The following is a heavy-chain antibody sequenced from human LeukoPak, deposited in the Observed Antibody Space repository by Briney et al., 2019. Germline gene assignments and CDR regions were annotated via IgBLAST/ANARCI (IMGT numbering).Heavy chain of an antibody. V-gene: IGHV3-48*02. D-gene: IGHD6-6*01. CDR2: ISSRGGTT. J-gene: IGHJ4*02. CDR3: ARGGAARPDY. CDR1: GFMFSRYG. Sequence: GGSLRLSCAASGFMFSRYGMNWVRQASGKGLEWVSYISSRGGTTYYADSVKGRFTMSRDNGKNLVFLQMEGLRDEDTAIYYCARGGAARPDYWGQGTLVTVS.